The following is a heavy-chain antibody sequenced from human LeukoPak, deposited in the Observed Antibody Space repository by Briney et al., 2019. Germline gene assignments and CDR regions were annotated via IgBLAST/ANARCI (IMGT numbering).Heavy chain of an antibody. CDR3: ARERRYGYSHYYYYGMDV. Sequence: GGSLRLSCPVSGFTFSDYYMSWIRQAPGKGLEWVSYISSSGSTIYYADFVKGRSSISRDNAKNSLYLQMNSLRAEDTAVYYCARERRYGYSHYYYYGMDVWGQGTTVTV. CDR1: GFTFSDYY. V-gene: IGHV3-11*01. CDR2: ISSSGSTI. D-gene: IGHD5-24*01. J-gene: IGHJ6*02.